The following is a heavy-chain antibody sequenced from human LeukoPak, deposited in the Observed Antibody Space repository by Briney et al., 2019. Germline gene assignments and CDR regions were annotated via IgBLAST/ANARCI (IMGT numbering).Heavy chain of an antibody. J-gene: IGHJ6*02. CDR2: TRNKANSYTT. CDR1: GFTFSRYA. Sequence: PGGSLRLTCAASGFTFSRYAMSWVRQAPGKGLEWVGRTRNKANSYTTEYAASVKGRFTISRDDSENSLYLQMNSLKTEDTAVYYCVRDGSEGDYGMDVWGQGTTVTVSS. CDR3: VRDGSEGDYGMDV. V-gene: IGHV3-72*01.